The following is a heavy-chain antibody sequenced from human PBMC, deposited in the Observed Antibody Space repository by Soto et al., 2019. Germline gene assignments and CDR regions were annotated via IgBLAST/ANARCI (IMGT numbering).Heavy chain of an antibody. CDR2: ITTSSAYI. D-gene: IGHD2-21*01. V-gene: IGHV3-21*01. CDR3: VRSGTARLLRHSWFDT. Sequence: EVQLVESGGGLVKPGGSLRLSCAASGFTFNTYDMTCVRQAPGKGLEWVSSITTSSAYIYYADSLKGRITISRDNAKNALFLQMNSRRAEDPAVDDCVRSGTARLLRHSWFDTWGQGTLVTVSS. J-gene: IGHJ5*02. CDR1: GFTFNTYD.